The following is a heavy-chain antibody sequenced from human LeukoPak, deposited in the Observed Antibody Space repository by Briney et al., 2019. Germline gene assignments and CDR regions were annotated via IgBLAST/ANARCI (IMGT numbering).Heavy chain of an antibody. V-gene: IGHV4-59*08. CDR2: IYYTGST. CDR3: ASHPPAAARPWGWFDP. D-gene: IGHD1-26*01. CDR1: GGSLSSYY. Sequence: SETLSLTCTVSGGSLSSYYWSWIRQPPGKGLEWIGYIYYTGSTNYNPSLKSRVTISVDTSKNQFSLKLNSVTAADTAVYYCASHPPAAARPWGWFDPWGQGTLVTVSS. J-gene: IGHJ5*02.